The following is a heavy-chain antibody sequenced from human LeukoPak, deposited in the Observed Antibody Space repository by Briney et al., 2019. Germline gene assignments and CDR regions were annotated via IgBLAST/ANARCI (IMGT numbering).Heavy chain of an antibody. CDR1: GFTFNNYW. J-gene: IGHJ4*02. V-gene: IGHV3-7*04. Sequence: GGSLRLSCAASGFTFNNYWMSWVRQAPGKRLEWVANIKQDGSEKYYVDSVKGRFIISRDNAKNSLYLQMNSLRAEDTALYYCARHNPLWGYWGQGALVTVSS. D-gene: IGHD1-14*01. CDR2: IKQDGSEK. CDR3: ARHNPLWGY.